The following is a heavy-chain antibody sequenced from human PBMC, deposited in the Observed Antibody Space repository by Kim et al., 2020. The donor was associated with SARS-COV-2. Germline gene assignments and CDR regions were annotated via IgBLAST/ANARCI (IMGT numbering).Heavy chain of an antibody. Sequence: GGSLRLSCAASGFTFSAYFMSWIRRAPGKGLEWVSNINQTGGEKDYVDSVKGRFTISRDNAKNSVYVQLNSLRVEDTGVYYCAREGIGGFDYWGQGTLVTVSS. CDR3: AREGIGGFDY. CDR2: INQTGGEK. CDR1: GFTFSAYF. J-gene: IGHJ4*02. V-gene: IGHV3-7*03.